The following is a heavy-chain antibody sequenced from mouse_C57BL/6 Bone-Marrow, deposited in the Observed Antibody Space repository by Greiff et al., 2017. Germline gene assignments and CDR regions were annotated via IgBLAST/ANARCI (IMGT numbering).Heavy chain of an antibody. Sequence: QVHVKQPGAELVKPGASVKVSCKASGYTFTSYWMHWVKQRPGQGLEWIGRLHPSDSDTNYNQQFKVKATLTVDKSSSTAYMQLSSLTSEDSAVYYCAIRALYYSIFAYWGQGTLVTVSA. J-gene: IGHJ3*01. CDR3: AIRALYYSIFAY. D-gene: IGHD2-5*01. CDR2: LHPSDSDT. V-gene: IGHV1-74*01. CDR1: GYTFTSYW.